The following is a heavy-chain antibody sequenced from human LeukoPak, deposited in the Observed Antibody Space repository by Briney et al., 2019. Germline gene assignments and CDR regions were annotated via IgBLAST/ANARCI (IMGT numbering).Heavy chain of an antibody. CDR3: ARDPNGDYIGAFDM. V-gene: IGHV3-23*01. D-gene: IGHD4-17*01. Sequence: AGGSLRLSCTASGFTFSAYAMMWVRQAPGKGPEWVSAIRGGGGSAFYEDSVKGRFTISRDNSNYTLFLQMNSLRAEDTAVYYCARDPNGDYIGAFDMWGPGTMVTVSS. CDR1: GFTFSAYA. CDR2: IRGGGGSA. J-gene: IGHJ3*02.